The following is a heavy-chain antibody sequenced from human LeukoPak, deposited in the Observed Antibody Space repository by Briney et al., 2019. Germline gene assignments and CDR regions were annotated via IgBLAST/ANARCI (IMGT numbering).Heavy chain of an antibody. J-gene: IGHJ4*02. CDR1: GFTFSSYS. Sequence: GGSLRLSCAASGFTFSSYSMNWVRQAPGKGLEWVSSISSSSSYIYYADSVKGRFTISRDNAKNSLYLQMNSLRAEDTAVYYCAKRFPTYYYDSSDYWGQGTLVTVSS. CDR3: AKRFPTYYYDSSDY. CDR2: ISSSSSYI. D-gene: IGHD3-22*01. V-gene: IGHV3-21*01.